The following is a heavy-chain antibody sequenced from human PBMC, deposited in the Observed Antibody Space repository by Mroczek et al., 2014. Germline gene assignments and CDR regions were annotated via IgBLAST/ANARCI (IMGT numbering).Heavy chain of an antibody. D-gene: IGHD2-2*01. CDR3: ARDADIVVVPAAARWYFDL. J-gene: IGHJ2*01. CDR2: ISSSGSTI. Sequence: QVQLVQSGGGLVKPGGSLRLSCAASGFTFSDYYMSWIRQAPGKGLEWVSYISSSGSTIYYADSVKGRFTISRDNARNSLYLQMNSLRAEDTAVYYCARDADIVVVPAAARWYFDLWGLAPWSLSPQ. CDR1: GFTFSDYY. V-gene: IGHV3-11*01.